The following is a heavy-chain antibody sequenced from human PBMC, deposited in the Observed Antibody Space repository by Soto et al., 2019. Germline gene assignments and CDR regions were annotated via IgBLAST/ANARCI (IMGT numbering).Heavy chain of an antibody. V-gene: IGHV2-5*02. Sequence: SGPTLVNPTQTLTLTCTFSGFSLSTSGVGVGWIRQPPGKALEWLALIYWDDDKRYSPSLKSRLTITRDTSKNQVVLTMTNMDPVDTATYYCAHRLMHTRPDAFDIWGEGTMVTVSS. D-gene: IGHD2-2*01. CDR3: AHRLMHTRPDAFDI. CDR1: GFSLSTSGVG. J-gene: IGHJ3*02. CDR2: IYWDDDK.